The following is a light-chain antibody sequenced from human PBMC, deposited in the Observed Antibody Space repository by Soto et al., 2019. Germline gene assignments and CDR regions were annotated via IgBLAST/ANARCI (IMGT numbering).Light chain of an antibody. CDR1: NVGRHE. CDR2: TTS. V-gene: IGLV1-44*01. J-gene: IGLJ2*01. Sequence: QSVVTQPPSVSGTPGQGVLISCSNVGRHEVSWYQQVPGMAPKLLIHTTSQRPSGVPDRFSASKSGTSASLAIRGLQSDDEADYFCSSWDDSLSGVVFGRGTKLTVL. CDR3: SSWDDSLSGVV.